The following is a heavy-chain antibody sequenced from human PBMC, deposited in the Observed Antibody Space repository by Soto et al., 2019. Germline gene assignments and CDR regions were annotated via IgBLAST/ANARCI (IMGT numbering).Heavy chain of an antibody. CDR1: GASVAGGSYY. D-gene: IGHD5-12*01. J-gene: IGHJ5*02. CDR2: IPSRGRS. CDR3: ARDTYSGYDFGL. Sequence: QVQLRESGPGLVKPSQTLSLTCSVSGASVAGGSYYWSWVRQPPGKGLEWIGYIPSRGRSFYNPSLTRRGTISADTSKNQLSLQLTSVTAADTAVYYCARDTYSGYDFGLWGQGTLVTVSS. V-gene: IGHV4-30-4*01.